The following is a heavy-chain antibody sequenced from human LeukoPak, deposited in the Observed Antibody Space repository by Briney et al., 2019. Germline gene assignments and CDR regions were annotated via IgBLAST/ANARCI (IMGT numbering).Heavy chain of an antibody. CDR2: ISGSGGST. CDR3: AKLSGYSYGYWFDP. J-gene: IGHJ5*02. V-gene: IGHV3-23*01. CDR1: GFTFSSYA. Sequence: GGSLRLSCAASGFTFSSYAMSWVRQAPGKGLEWVSAISGSGGSTYYADSVEGRFTISRDNSKNTLYLQMNSLRAEDTAVYYCAKLSGYSYGYWFDPWGQGTLVTVSS. D-gene: IGHD5-18*01.